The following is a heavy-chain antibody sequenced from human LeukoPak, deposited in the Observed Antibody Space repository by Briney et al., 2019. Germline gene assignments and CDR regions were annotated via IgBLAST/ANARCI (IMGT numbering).Heavy chain of an antibody. CDR1: GGSFSGYY. J-gene: IGHJ4*02. V-gene: IGHV4-34*01. CDR2: INHSGST. Sequence: SETLSLTCAVYGGSFSGYYWSWIRQPPGKGLEWIGEINHSGSTNYNPSLKSRVTISVDTSKNQFSLKLSSVTAADTAVYYCARVRGRITMVRGVKGPIDYWGQGTLVTVSS. D-gene: IGHD3-10*01. CDR3: ARVRGRITMVRGVKGPIDY.